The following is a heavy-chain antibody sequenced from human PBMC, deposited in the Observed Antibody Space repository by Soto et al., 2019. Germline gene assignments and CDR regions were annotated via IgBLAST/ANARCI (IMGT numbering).Heavy chain of an antibody. CDR1: GDTLTELS. CDR2: FDPEDGEA. V-gene: IGHV1-24*01. Sequence: QVQLVQSRAEVKKPGASVKVSCKVSGDTLTELSIHWVRQAPGKGLEYMGGFDPEDGEAMYAQNFQGRVTMTEDTSTDTSYMELSSLTSEDTAVYYCAIAYSATYYGYLDPWGQGTLVTVSA. CDR3: AIAYSATYYGYLDP. J-gene: IGHJ5*02. D-gene: IGHD1-26*01.